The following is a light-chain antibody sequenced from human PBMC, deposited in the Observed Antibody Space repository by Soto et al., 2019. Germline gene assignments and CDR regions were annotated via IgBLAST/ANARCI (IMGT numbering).Light chain of an antibody. CDR1: SSDIGRYNY. J-gene: IGLJ2*01. CDR2: DVS. CDR3: SSYASSNAQL. Sequence: QSALTQPASVSGTPGQSITVSCIGTSSDIGRYNYVSWYQPHPGRAPKLIIRDVSSRPSGVPTRFSGSKSGNSASLTISGLQVEDEAYYFCSSYASSNAQLFGGGTKLTVL. V-gene: IGLV2-14*03.